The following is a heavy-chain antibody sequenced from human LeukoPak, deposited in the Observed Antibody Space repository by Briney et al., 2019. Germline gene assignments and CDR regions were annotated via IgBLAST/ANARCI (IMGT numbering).Heavy chain of an antibody. D-gene: IGHD7-27*01. CDR2: ISYDGRKK. CDR1: GFTFSSYT. J-gene: IGHJ4*02. V-gene: IGHV3-30-3*01. CDR3: ARELTGYFDF. Sequence: GGSLRLSCAASGFTFSSYTIHWVRQAPGKGLEWVAIISYDGRKKYYADSVKGRFTISRENSKSALYLQMNSLITEDTAVYYCARELTGYFDFWGQGTLVTVSS.